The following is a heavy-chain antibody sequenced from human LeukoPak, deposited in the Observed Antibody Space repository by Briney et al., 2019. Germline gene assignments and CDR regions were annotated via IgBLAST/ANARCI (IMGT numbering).Heavy chain of an antibody. J-gene: IGHJ4*02. CDR3: ARVAVGAGTDYFDY. Sequence: GGSLRLSCAASGFTVSSNYMSWVRQAPGKGLEWASVIYSGGDTYYADSVKGRFTISRDNSKNTLYLQMNSLRAEDTAVYYCARVAVGAGTDYFDYWGQGTLVTVSS. V-gene: IGHV3-53*01. CDR1: GFTVSSNY. CDR2: IYSGGDT. D-gene: IGHD6-19*01.